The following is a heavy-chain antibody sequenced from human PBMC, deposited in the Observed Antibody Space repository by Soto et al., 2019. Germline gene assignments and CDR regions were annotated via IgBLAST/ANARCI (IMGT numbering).Heavy chain of an antibody. V-gene: IGHV3-11*05. J-gene: IGHJ3*02. Sequence: QVQLVESGGGLVKPGGSLRLSCAASGFTFSDYYMSWIRQAPGKGLEWVSYISSSSSYTNYADSVKGRFTISRDNAKNSLYPQMNSLRAEDTAVYYCARDLRAHCSSTSCLDAFDIWGQGTMVTVSS. CDR1: GFTFSDYY. CDR2: ISSSSSYT. D-gene: IGHD2-2*01. CDR3: ARDLRAHCSSTSCLDAFDI.